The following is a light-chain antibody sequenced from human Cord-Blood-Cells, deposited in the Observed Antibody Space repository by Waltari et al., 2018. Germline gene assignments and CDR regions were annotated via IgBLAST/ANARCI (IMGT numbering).Light chain of an antibody. J-gene: IGLJ1*01. V-gene: IGLV2-23*01. CDR1: SSDVGSYNL. CDR3: CSYAGSSTYV. Sequence: QSALTQPAYVSVSPGQSITISCTGTSSDVGSYNLVSWYQQHPGKAPKLMIYEGRKRPSGFSNRFSGSKSGNTASLTISGLQAEDEADYYCCSYAGSSTYVFGTGTKVTVL. CDR2: EGR.